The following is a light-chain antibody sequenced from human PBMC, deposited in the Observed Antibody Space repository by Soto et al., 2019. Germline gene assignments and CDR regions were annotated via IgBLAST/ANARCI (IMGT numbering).Light chain of an antibody. Sequence: DIQMTQSPSSLSASIGDRVIITCQASQDINNYLNWYQQKPGEAPKLLIYDASNLEAGVPSRFSGSGSGTDFSFTISSLQPEDIATYFCPHYINLPPYMYSFGQGTKLEIK. V-gene: IGKV1-33*01. CDR3: PHYINLPPYMYS. J-gene: IGKJ2*01. CDR2: DAS. CDR1: QDINNY.